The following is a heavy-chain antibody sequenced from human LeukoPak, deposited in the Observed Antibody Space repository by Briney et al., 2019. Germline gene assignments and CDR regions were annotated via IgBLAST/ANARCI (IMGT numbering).Heavy chain of an antibody. CDR2: INPNSGGT. CDR3: ARDLEYSSGWYGGGKVDY. D-gene: IGHD6-19*01. V-gene: IGHV1-2*02. CDR1: GYTFTGYY. J-gene: IGHJ4*02. Sequence: ASVKVSCKASGYTFTGYYMHWVRQAPGQGLEWMGWINPNSGGTNYAQKFQGRVTMTRDTSISTAYMELSRLRSEDTAVYYCARDLEYSSGWYGGGKVDYWGQGTLVTVSS.